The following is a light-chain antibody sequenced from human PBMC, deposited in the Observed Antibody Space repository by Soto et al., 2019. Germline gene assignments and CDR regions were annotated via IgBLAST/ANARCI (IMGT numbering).Light chain of an antibody. CDR1: SSDVGGYNY. J-gene: IGLJ1*01. Sequence: QSALTQPASVSGSPGQSITISCTGTSSDVGGYNYVSWYQHHPGKAPKLIIYEVSNRPSGVSNRFSGSKSGNTASLTIPGLQAEDEADYYCNSYTSKSTGVFGTGTQLTVL. V-gene: IGLV2-14*01. CDR2: EVS. CDR3: NSYTSKSTGV.